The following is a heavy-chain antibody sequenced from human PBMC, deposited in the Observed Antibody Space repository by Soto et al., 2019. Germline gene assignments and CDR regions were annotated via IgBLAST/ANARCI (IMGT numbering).Heavy chain of an antibody. J-gene: IGHJ4*02. V-gene: IGHV4-34*01. CDR3: ARTAIAAAGDYFDY. CDR2: INHSGST. CDR1: GGSFSGYY. Sequence: PWETLSLTCAVYGGSFSGYYWSWIRQPPGKGLEWIGEINHSGSTNYNPSLKSRVTISVGTSKNQFSLKLSSVTAADTAVYYCARTAIAAAGDYFDYWGQGTLVTVSS. D-gene: IGHD6-13*01.